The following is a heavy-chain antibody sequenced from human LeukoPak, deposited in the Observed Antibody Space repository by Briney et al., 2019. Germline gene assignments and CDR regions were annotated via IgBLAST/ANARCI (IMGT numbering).Heavy chain of an antibody. CDR1: GFTSGSYV. Sequence: AGSLRLSCAVSGFTSGSYVISWVRQAPGKWLEWVSAFRGDSGRTYYADSVKGRFTISRDNSKNTVFLQMNSLRAKDTALYYCAEDRLHHWGQGTLVTVSS. V-gene: IGHV3-23*01. J-gene: IGHJ5*02. CDR3: AEDRLHH. CDR2: FRGDSGRT.